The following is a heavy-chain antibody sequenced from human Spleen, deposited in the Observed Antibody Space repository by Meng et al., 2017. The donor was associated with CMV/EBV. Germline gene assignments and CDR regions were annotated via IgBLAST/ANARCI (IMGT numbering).Heavy chain of an antibody. CDR2: INNSGST. J-gene: IGHJ6*02. CDR3: ARGPEGQLDNYYYYGMDV. Sequence: GCFVGYYWSWLRHPPGKGLEWMGEINNSGSTNYTPSLQSRVTISVDTSKNQFSLKLSSVTAADTAVYYCARGPEGQLDNYYYYGMDVWGQGTTVTVSS. CDR1: GCFVGYY. V-gene: IGHV4-34*01. D-gene: IGHD6-6*01.